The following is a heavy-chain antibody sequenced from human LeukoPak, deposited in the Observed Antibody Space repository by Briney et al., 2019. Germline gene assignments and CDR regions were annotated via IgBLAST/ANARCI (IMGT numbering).Heavy chain of an antibody. CDR3: ARGLGGVVPSNVQSWFDP. Sequence: SETLSLTCAVYGGSFSGYYWSWIRQPPGKGPEWIGEINHSGSTNYNPSLKSRVTISVDTSKNQFSLKLSSVTAADTAVYYCARGLGGVVPSNVQSWFDPWGQGTLVTVSS. V-gene: IGHV4-34*01. J-gene: IGHJ5*02. CDR1: GGSFSGYY. CDR2: INHSGST. D-gene: IGHD3-16*01.